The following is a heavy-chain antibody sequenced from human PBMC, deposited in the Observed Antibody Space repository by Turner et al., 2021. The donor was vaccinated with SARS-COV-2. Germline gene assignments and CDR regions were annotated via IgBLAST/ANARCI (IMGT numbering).Heavy chain of an antibody. CDR3: ARDRWQILSDYYGMDV. J-gene: IGHJ6*02. CDR1: GFRFDAHG. D-gene: IGHD2-15*01. Sequence: QMQLVESGGGVVPPGGSLRLPCVTSGFRFDAHGLHWVRQAPGKGLEWVAVTWNGGRNTDYAESVRGRFVISGDSAKNTLFLQMNGLRVEDTGMYYCARDRWQILSDYYGMDVWGQGTTVTVSS. V-gene: IGHV3-33*01. CDR2: TWNGGRNT.